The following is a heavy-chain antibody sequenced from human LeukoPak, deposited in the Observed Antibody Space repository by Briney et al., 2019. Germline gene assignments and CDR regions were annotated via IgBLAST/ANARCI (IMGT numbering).Heavy chain of an antibody. Sequence: PSETLSLTCTVSGGSINSDFWSWIRQPPGKGLEWTGYVYSTGSTNYNTSLSSRVSISIDTSKNQFSLKLTSVTAADTAVYYCAKVGAVADTQGMGYFDYWGQGTLVTVSS. CDR3: AKVGAVADTQGMGYFDY. J-gene: IGHJ4*02. CDR2: VYSTGST. V-gene: IGHV4-59*01. D-gene: IGHD6-19*01. CDR1: GGSINSDF.